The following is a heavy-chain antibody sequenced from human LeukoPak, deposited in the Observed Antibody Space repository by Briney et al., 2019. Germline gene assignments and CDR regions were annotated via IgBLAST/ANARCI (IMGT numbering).Heavy chain of an antibody. CDR1: GFTVSSNY. V-gene: IGHV3-53*01. J-gene: IGHJ3*02. D-gene: IGHD1-26*01. CDR2: IYSGGST. Sequence: GGSLRLSCAASGFTVSSNYMSWVRQAPGRGPEWVSVIYSGGSTYYADSVKGRFTISRDNSKNTVYLQMNSLRAEDTAVYFCARNRRIVSELTAFDIWGQGTMVTVSS. CDR3: ARNRRIVSELTAFDI.